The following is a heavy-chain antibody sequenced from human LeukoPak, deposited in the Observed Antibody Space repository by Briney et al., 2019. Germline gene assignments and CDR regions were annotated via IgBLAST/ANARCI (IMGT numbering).Heavy chain of an antibody. J-gene: IGHJ4*02. V-gene: IGHV3-7*01. Sequence: GGSLRVSCEGFGFIFSNYWMTWVSQAPGKGLEWVANIKQNGSEIDYVDSVKGRFTISRDNARNSLYLQMDSLRVGDTAMYYCADPGAGFWGQGTLVTVSS. CDR3: ADPGAGF. CDR1: GFIFSNYW. D-gene: IGHD4-17*01. CDR2: IKQNGSEI.